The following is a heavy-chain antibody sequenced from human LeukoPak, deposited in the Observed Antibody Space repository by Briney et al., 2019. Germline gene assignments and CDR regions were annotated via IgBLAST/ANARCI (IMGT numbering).Heavy chain of an antibody. D-gene: IGHD7-27*01. J-gene: IGHJ4*02. V-gene: IGHV3-23*01. Sequence: GGSLRLSCAASGFTFSSYAMSWVRQAPGKGLEWVSAISGSGGSTYYADSVKGRFTISRDNSKNTLYLQMNSLRAEDTAVYYCAKDRLMGTTRPYYFDYWGQGTLVTVSS. CDR1: GFTFSSYA. CDR3: AKDRLMGTTRPYYFDY. CDR2: ISGSGGST.